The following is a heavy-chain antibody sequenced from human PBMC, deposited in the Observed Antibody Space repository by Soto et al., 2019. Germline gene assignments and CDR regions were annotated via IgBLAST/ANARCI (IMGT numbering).Heavy chain of an antibody. J-gene: IGHJ4*02. CDR2: IYYSGNT. CDR3: AREGGESSDGLYYFDS. V-gene: IGHV4-30-4*01. Sequence: LSLTCTVSGGSTSSDSYWSWIRQPPGKGLEWIGHIYYSGNTDYNPSLKSRLAISIDTSKNQFSLKLSSVTAADTAVYFCAREGGESSDGLYYFDSWGQGSLVTVSS. D-gene: IGHD3-16*01. CDR1: GGSTSSDSY.